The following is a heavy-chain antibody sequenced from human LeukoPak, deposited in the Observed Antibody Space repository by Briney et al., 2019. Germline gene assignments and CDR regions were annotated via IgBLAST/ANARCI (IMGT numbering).Heavy chain of an antibody. CDR3: ARARPEITMIVVVMYNWFDP. CDR1: GYTFTSYG. Sequence: GASVTVSFTASGYTFTSYGISWVRQAPGQGLAWMGWISAYNGNTNYAQKLQGRVTMTTDTSTSTAYMELRSLRSDDTAVYYCARARPEITMIVVVMYNWFDPWGQGTLVTVSS. D-gene: IGHD3-22*01. CDR2: ISAYNGNT. J-gene: IGHJ5*02. V-gene: IGHV1-18*01.